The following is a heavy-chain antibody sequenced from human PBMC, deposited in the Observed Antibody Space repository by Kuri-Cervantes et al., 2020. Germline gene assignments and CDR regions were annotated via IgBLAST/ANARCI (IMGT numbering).Heavy chain of an antibody. CDR1: GFSFSNYW. D-gene: IGHD3-10*01. CDR3: AREGSYYNELDP. J-gene: IGHJ5*02. CDR2: INRDGSST. Sequence: GESLKISCAASGFSFSNYWMHWVRQAPGKGLVWVSRINRDGSSTSNADSVKGRFTISRDNAKNTLYLQMGSLRAEDMAIYYCAREGSYYNELDPWGQGTLVTVSS. V-gene: IGHV3-74*01.